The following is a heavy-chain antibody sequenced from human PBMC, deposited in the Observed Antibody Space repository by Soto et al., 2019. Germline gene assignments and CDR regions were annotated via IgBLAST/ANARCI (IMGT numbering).Heavy chain of an antibody. Sequence: QVQLQQWGAGLLKPSETLSLTCAVYGGSFSGFYWSWIRQPPGKGLEWIGEINHSGITNYNPSLKSRVTISVDTPNNQFSLRLSSVTAADTAVYYCARGRFASVKLAPALLYWGQGTLVTVSS. CDR1: GGSFSGFY. CDR3: ARGRFASVKLAPALLY. D-gene: IGHD2-2*01. V-gene: IGHV4-34*01. CDR2: INHSGIT. J-gene: IGHJ4*02.